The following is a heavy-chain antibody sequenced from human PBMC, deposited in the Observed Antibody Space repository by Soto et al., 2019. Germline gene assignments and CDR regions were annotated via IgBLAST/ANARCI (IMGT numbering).Heavy chain of an antibody. CDR2: IYAGGAA. Sequence: HPGGSLRLSCAASDFTVSDNYMSWVRQAPGKGLEWVSVIYAGGAAYLADAVRGRFTVSRDDSQNTLSLQMNSLGAEDTAIYFCAGGPIISYFDHWGQGTPVTVSS. V-gene: IGHV3-53*01. CDR1: DFTVSDNY. J-gene: IGHJ4*02. CDR3: AGGPIISYFDH.